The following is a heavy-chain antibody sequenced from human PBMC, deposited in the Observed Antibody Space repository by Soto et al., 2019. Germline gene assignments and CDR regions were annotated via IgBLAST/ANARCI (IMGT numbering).Heavy chain of an antibody. Sequence: SETLSLTCTVSGGSISSGGSYWGWIRQPPGKGLEWIGYFYYSGNTYFNPSLKSRVTLSVDTSKNQFSLNLSSVTAADTAVYYCVRYCSTTKCPFDYWGQGTLVTVSS. CDR3: VRYCSTTKCPFDY. J-gene: IGHJ4*02. D-gene: IGHD2-2*01. CDR1: GGSISSGGSY. V-gene: IGHV4-30-4*01. CDR2: FYYSGNT.